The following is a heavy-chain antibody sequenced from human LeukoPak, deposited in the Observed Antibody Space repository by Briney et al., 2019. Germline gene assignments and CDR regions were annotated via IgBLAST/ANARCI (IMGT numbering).Heavy chain of an antibody. CDR2: IRYDGSIK. D-gene: IGHD6-6*01. V-gene: IGHV3-30*02. CDR1: GFTFCSYG. J-gene: IGHJ6*03. CDR3: AKVSQTYSSSPWVYYYMDV. Sequence: PGGSLSLSWAASGFTFCSYGMHWVRQAPGKGLEWVAFIRYDGSIKYYADSVKGRFTISRDNSKNTLYLQMNSLRAEDTAVYYCAKVSQTYSSSPWVYYYMDVWGKGTTVTVSS.